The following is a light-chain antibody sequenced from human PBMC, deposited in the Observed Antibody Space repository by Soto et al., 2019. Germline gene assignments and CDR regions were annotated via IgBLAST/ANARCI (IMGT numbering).Light chain of an antibody. CDR2: DVT. CDR1: SNDVGGYNY. CDR3: CSYVGSITFV. J-gene: IGLJ1*01. V-gene: IGLV2-11*01. Sequence: QSALTQPRSVSGSPGQSVTISCTGTSNDVGGYNYVSWYQQHPGKAPKLIIYDVTKRPSGVPDRLSGSKSGNTASLTISGLRAEDEADYYCCSYVGSITFVFGTGTKVTVL.